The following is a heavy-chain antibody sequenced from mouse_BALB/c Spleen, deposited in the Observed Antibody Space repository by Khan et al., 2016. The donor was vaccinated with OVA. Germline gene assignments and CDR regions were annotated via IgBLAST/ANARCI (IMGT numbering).Heavy chain of an antibody. CDR1: GFTFSSFT. CDR3: ARWNYGSFAY. Sequence: EVELVESGGGLVKPGGSLKLSCAASGFTFSSFTMSWVRQTPEKRLEWVATISSGGDNTYYHDSVKGRFTISRDNAKNHLYLQMSSLRSEDTALYYCARWNYGSFAYWGQGTLGTVSA. D-gene: IGHD2-2*01. V-gene: IGHV5-9*03. J-gene: IGHJ3*01. CDR2: ISSGGDNT.